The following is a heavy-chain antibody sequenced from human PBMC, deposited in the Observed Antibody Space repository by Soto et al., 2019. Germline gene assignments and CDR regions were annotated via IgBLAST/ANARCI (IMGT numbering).Heavy chain of an antibody. Sequence: GASVKVSCKASGYTFTSYDINWMRQATGQGLEWMGWMNPNSGNTGYAQKFQGRVTMTRNTSISTAYMELSSLRSEGTAVYYCARSCSSTSCYVSTATYYYYMDVWGKGTTVTVSS. J-gene: IGHJ6*03. CDR1: GYTFTSYD. CDR3: ARSCSSTSCYVSTATYYYYMDV. D-gene: IGHD2-2*01. V-gene: IGHV1-8*01. CDR2: MNPNSGNT.